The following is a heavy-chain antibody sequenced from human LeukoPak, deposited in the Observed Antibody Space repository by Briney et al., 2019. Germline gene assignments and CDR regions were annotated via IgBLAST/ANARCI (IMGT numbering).Heavy chain of an antibody. CDR1: GDSISSSTYY. J-gene: IGHJ3*02. Sequence: PSETLSLTCTVSGDSISSSTYYWGWIRQPPGKGLEWIGSINYSGSTYYNPSLKSRVTISVDTSKNQFSLQLNSVTPEDTAVYYCARDLTMIAVAGWDSDAFDIWGQGTMVTVSS. V-gene: IGHV4-39*02. CDR3: ARDLTMIAVAGWDSDAFDI. D-gene: IGHD6-19*01. CDR2: INYSGST.